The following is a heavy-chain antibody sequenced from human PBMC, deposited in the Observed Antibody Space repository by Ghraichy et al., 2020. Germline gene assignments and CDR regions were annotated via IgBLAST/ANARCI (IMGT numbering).Heavy chain of an antibody. CDR1: GFSLSTSGVG. CDR3: AHRVPVVGATFDAVDI. J-gene: IGHJ3*02. Sequence: SGPTLVKPTQTLTLTCTFSGFSLSTSGVGVGWIRQPPGKALEWLALIYWDDDKRYSPSLKSRLTITKDTSKNQVVLTMTNMDPVDTATYYCAHRVPVVGATFDAVDIWGQGTMVTVSS. V-gene: IGHV2-5*02. CDR2: IYWDDDK. D-gene: IGHD1-26*01.